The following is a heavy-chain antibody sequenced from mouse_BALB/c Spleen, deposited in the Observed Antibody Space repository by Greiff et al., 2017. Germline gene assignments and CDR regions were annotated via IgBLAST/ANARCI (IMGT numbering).Heavy chain of an antibody. J-gene: IGHJ3*01. CDR3: ARGDYGSSLWFAY. V-gene: IGHV1-80*01. CDR2: IYPGDGDT. CDR1: GYAFSSYW. Sequence: VQLQQSGAELVRPGSSVKISCKASGYAFSSYWMNWVKQRPGQGLEWIGQIYPGDGDTNYNGKFKGKATLTADKSSSTAYMQLSSLTSEDSAVYFCARGDYGSSLWFAYWGQGTLVTVSA. D-gene: IGHD1-1*01.